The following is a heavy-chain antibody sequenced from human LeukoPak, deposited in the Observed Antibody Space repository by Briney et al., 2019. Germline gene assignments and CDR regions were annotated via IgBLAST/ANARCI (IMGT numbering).Heavy chain of an antibody. D-gene: IGHD3-10*01. CDR3: ARVASSYYYGSGSYYIDY. Sequence: ASVKVPCKASGYTFTSYGISWVRQAPGQGLEWMGWISAYNGNTNYAQKLQGRVTMTTDTSTSAAYMELRSLRSDDTAVYYCARVASSYYYGSGSYYIDYWGQGTLVTVSS. V-gene: IGHV1-18*04. CDR1: GYTFTSYG. CDR2: ISAYNGNT. J-gene: IGHJ4*02.